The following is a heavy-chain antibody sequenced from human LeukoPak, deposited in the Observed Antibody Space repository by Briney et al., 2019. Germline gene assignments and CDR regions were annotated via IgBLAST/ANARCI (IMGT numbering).Heavy chain of an antibody. J-gene: IGHJ6*02. CDR1: GGSFSGYY. CDR2: INHSGST. Sequence: SETLSLTCAVSGGSFSGYYWSWIRQPPGKGLEWIGEINHSGSTNYNPSLKSRVTISVDTSKNQFSLKLSSVTAADTAVYYCARLFGWFGELRGMDVWGQGTTVTVSS. D-gene: IGHD3-10*01. V-gene: IGHV4-34*01. CDR3: ARLFGWFGELRGMDV.